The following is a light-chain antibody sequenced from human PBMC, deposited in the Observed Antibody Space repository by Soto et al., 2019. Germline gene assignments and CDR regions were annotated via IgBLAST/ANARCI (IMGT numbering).Light chain of an antibody. CDR2: INS. CDR3: GSWTTYRPYV. J-gene: IGLJ1*01. Sequence: QSVLTQPPSASGTPGQRVTISCSGSSSNIGSNTVNWFQQFPGTAPKLLIYINSHRPSGVPDRFSGSKSGNTASLTISGLQAEDEADYYCGSWTTYRPYVFASGTKLTVL. V-gene: IGLV1-44*01. CDR1: SSNIGSNT.